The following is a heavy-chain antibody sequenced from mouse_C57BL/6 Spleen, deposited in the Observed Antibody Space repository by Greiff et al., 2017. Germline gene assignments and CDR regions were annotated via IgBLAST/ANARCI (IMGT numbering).Heavy chain of an antibody. Sequence: EVKLVESGGDLVKPGGSLKLSCAASGFTFSSYGMSWVRQTPDKRLEWVATISSGGSYTYYPDSVKGRFTISRDNAKNTLYLQMSSLKSEDTAMYYCARHDYDAYYFDYWGQGTTLTVSS. CDR1: GFTFSSYG. V-gene: IGHV5-6*01. J-gene: IGHJ2*01. CDR3: ARHDYDAYYFDY. CDR2: ISSGGSYT. D-gene: IGHD2-4*01.